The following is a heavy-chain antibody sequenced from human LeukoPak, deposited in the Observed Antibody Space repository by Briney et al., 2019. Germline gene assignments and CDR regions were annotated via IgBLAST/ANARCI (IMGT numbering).Heavy chain of an antibody. CDR3: ALDYYDSSGYSPTGDFDY. D-gene: IGHD3-22*01. CDR1: GFTFSSYS. Sequence: GGSLRLSCAASGFTFSSYSMNWVRQAPGQGLEWVSSISSSSSYIYYADSVKGRFTISRDNAKNSLYLQMNSLRAEDTAVYYCALDYYDSSGYSPTGDFDYWGQGTLVTVSS. J-gene: IGHJ4*02. CDR2: ISSSSSYI. V-gene: IGHV3-21*01.